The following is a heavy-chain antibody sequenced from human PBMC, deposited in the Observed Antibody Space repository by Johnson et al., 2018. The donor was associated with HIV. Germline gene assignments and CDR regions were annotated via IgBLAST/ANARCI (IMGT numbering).Heavy chain of an antibody. J-gene: IGHJ3*02. CDR3: ARAKGSIWYGSAFDI. CDR2: MWYDGSNK. Sequence: QVQLVESGGGVVQPGRSLRLSCAASGFTFSTYGMHWVRQAPGKGLEWVAVMWYDGSNKYYADSVKGRFTISRDNSKNTLYLQMNSLRAEDTAVYYCARAKGSIWYGSAFDIWGQGTMVTVSS. V-gene: IGHV3-33*01. CDR1: GFTFSTYG. D-gene: IGHD6-13*01.